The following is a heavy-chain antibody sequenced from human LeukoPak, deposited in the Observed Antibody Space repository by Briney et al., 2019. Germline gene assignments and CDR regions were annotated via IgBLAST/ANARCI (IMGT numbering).Heavy chain of an antibody. CDR3: ARGGGYYYDSSDYYREEYFQD. D-gene: IGHD3-22*01. J-gene: IGHJ1*01. CDR1: GFTFNHYY. CDR2: ISSSSSYT. Sequence: GGSLRLSCAASGFTFNHYYMTWIRQAPGKGLGWVSYISSSSSYTNYADSVKGRFTISRDNAKNSLYLHMNSLRAEDTAVYYCARGGGYYYDSSDYYREEYFQDWGQGTLVTVSP. V-gene: IGHV3-11*05.